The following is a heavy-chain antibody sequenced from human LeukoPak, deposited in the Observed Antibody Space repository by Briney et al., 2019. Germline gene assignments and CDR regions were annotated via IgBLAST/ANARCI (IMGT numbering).Heavy chain of an antibody. J-gene: IGHJ4*02. V-gene: IGHV3-23*01. CDR1: GFTFSDYD. D-gene: IGHD6-13*01. CDR2: IIGNGGGT. Sequence: GGSLRLPCTASGFTFSDYDIHWVRQATGKGLEWVSGIIGNGGGTFYADSVKARFTISRDNSESTLFLQMNSLRAEDTAVYYCAKERSGYSSSLDYWGQGTLVTVSS. CDR3: AKERSGYSSSLDY.